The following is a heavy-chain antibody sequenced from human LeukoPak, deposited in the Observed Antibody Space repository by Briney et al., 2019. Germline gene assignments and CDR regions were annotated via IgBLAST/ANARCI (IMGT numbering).Heavy chain of an antibody. CDR3: AKNRVVFNLNYAYYFDY. Sequence: TGGSLRLSCAASGFTFSSYSMNWVRQAPGKGLEWVSSISSSSSYIYYADSLKGRFTISRDNAKKSVYLQMNSLRTEDTAVYYCAKNRVVFNLNYAYYFDYWGQGTLVTVSS. J-gene: IGHJ4*02. V-gene: IGHV3-21*01. CDR1: GFTFSSYS. CDR2: ISSSSSYI. D-gene: IGHD1-7*01.